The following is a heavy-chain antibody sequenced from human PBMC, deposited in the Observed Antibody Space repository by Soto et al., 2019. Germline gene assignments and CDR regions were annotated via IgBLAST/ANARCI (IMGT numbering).Heavy chain of an antibody. D-gene: IGHD7-27*01. J-gene: IGHJ3*02. Sequence: QVQLVESGGGVVQPGRSLRLSCAASGFTFSFYGMHWVRQAPGKGLEWVAVISYDGSNKYYADSVKGRFTISRDNSKNTLYLQMNSLRAEDMAVYYCAKDLGHGGRGSFDIWGQGTMVTVSS. CDR1: GFTFSFYG. CDR3: AKDLGHGGRGSFDI. V-gene: IGHV3-30*18. CDR2: ISYDGSNK.